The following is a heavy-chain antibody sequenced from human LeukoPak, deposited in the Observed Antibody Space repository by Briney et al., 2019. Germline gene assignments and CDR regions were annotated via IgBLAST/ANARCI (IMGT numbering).Heavy chain of an antibody. D-gene: IGHD3-10*01. CDR1: GGSISGYS. CDR2: IYHSGST. CDR3: ARRFRFGEYGMDV. Sequence: PSETLSLTCTVSGGSISGYSWSWIRQPPGKGLEWIGYIYHSGSTYYNPSLKSRVTISVDRSKNQFSLKLSSVTAADTAVYYCARRFRFGEYGMDVWGQGTTVTVSS. J-gene: IGHJ6*02. V-gene: IGHV4-30-2*01.